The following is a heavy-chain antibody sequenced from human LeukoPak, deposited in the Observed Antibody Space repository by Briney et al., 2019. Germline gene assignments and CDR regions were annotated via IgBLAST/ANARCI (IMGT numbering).Heavy chain of an antibody. V-gene: IGHV4-34*01. D-gene: IGHD3-10*01. J-gene: IGHJ4*02. Sequence: SRVTISVDTSKNQFSLKLSSVTAADTAEYYCARGRYYGSGSSRRFDYWGQGTLVTVPS. CDR3: ARGRYYGSGSSRRFDY.